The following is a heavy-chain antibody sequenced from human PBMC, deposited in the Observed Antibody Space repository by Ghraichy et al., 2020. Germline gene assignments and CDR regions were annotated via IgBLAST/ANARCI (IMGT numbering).Heavy chain of an antibody. CDR1: GVSFSGYY. CDR3: ARGGGSRGYYLDY. CDR2: INHSGST. D-gene: IGHD3-22*01. J-gene: IGHJ4*02. Sequence: SETLSLTCAGYGVSFSGYYSSWIRQPPGKGLECIGEINHSGSTSYNPSLKSRVTISVDTSKNQFSLKLTSVTAADTAVYYCARGGGSRGYYLDYWGQGVLVTVSS. V-gene: IGHV4-34*01.